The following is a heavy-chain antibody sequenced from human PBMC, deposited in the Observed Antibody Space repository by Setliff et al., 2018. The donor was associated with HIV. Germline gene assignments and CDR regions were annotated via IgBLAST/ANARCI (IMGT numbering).Heavy chain of an antibody. Sequence: ASVKVSCKASGYSFSNYGISWVRQAPGQGLEWMGWISVDNGNTHYVQKLQGRVTMTTDTSTSTAYMELRSLRSDDTAVYYCARDEGFDSSGYYLGTFDYWGQGTLVTVSS. CDR3: ARDEGFDSSGYYLGTFDY. CDR1: GYSFSNYG. CDR2: ISVDNGNT. J-gene: IGHJ4*02. D-gene: IGHD3-22*01. V-gene: IGHV1-18*01.